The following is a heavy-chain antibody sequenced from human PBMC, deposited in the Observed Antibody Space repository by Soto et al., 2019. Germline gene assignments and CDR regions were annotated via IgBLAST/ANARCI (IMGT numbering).Heavy chain of an antibody. CDR1: GFTFSSYA. V-gene: IGHV3-23*01. J-gene: IGHJ4*02. CDR2: ISGSGGST. D-gene: IGHD1-26*01. Sequence: GGSLRLSCAASGFTFSSYAMSWVRQAPGKGLEWVSAISGSGGSTYYADSVKGRFTISRDNSKNTLYLQMNSLRAEDTAVYYCANLPVSGSATSSDYWGQGTLVTVSS. CDR3: ANLPVSGSATSSDY.